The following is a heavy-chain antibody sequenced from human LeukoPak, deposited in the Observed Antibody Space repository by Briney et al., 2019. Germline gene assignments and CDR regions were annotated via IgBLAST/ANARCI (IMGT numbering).Heavy chain of an antibody. CDR2: IIPSGGAT. V-gene: IGHV1-46*01. CDR3: AGSSGWYSTAFY. J-gene: IGHJ4*02. Sequence: ASVKVSCKASGYTFTSYHMHWVRQAPGHGLEWMGRIIPSGGATTYAQKFQGRVTMTSDTSTTTVYMELSSLRSEDTAVYYCAGSSGWYSTAFYWGQGTLVTVSS. D-gene: IGHD6-19*01. CDR1: GYTFTSYH.